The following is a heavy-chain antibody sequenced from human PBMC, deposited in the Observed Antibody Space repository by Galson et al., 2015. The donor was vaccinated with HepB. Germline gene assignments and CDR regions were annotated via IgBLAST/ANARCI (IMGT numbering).Heavy chain of an antibody. CDR3: ARRSYGDYSNDAFDI. D-gene: IGHD4-17*01. CDR1: GDSVSSNSAA. CDR2: TSYRSKWYN. V-gene: IGHV6-1*01. J-gene: IGHJ3*02. Sequence: CAISGDSVSSNSAAWNWIRQSPSRGLEWLGRTSYRSKWYNDYAVSVKSRITINPDTSKNQFSLQLNSVTPEDTAVYYCARRSYGDYSNDAFDIWGQGTMVTVSS.